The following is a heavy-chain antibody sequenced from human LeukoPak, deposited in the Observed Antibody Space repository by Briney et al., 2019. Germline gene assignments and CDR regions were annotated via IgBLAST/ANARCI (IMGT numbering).Heavy chain of an antibody. CDR3: ARDYDSSGYYRGVLYY. J-gene: IGHJ4*02. D-gene: IGHD3-22*01. V-gene: IGHV1-2*02. CDR1: GYTFTGYY. CDR2: INPNSGGT. Sequence: GASVKVSCKASGYTFTGYYMHWVRQAPGQGLEWMGWINPNSGGTNYAQKLQGRVTMTTDTSTSTAYKELRRLRSDDTAVYYCARDYDSSGYYRGVLYYWGQGTLVTVSS.